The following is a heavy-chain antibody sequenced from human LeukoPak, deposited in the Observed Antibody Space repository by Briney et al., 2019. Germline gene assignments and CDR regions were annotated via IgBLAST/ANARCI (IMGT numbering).Heavy chain of an antibody. Sequence: PGRSLRLSCAASGFTFSSYGMQWVRQAPGKELEWVAVISYDGSNKYYADSVKGRFTISRDNSKNTLYLQMNSLRAEDTAVYYCAKDLGKDYGDYYYGMDVWGQRTTVTVSS. CDR1: GFTFSSYG. CDR3: AKDLGKDYGDYYYGMDV. V-gene: IGHV3-30*18. CDR2: ISYDGSNK. D-gene: IGHD4-17*01. J-gene: IGHJ6*02.